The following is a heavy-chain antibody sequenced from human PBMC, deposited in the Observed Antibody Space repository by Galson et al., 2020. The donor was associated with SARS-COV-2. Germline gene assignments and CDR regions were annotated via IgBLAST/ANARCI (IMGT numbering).Heavy chain of an antibody. D-gene: IGHD3-3*01. CDR3: ARDGGVLIPFDY. CDR2: ISTSSNTI. Sequence: GESLKISCAASGFTFSNYNMNWVRQAPGKGLEWVAYISTSSNTIYYSDSLEGRFTISRDNARDSMYLQMNSLRAEDTAVYYCARDGGVLIPFDYWGQGTLVTVSS. V-gene: IGHV3-48*01. J-gene: IGHJ4*02. CDR1: GFTFSNYN.